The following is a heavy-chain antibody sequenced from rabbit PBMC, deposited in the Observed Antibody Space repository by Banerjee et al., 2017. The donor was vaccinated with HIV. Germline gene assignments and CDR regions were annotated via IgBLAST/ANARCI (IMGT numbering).Heavy chain of an antibody. CDR1: GFSFSSSYV. J-gene: IGHJ4*01. V-gene: IGHV1S40*01. D-gene: IGHD7-1*01. CDR3: ARDAGGDGYSNDL. CDR2: INTGSGSA. Sequence: QSLEESGGGLVKPGGTLTLTCTASGFSFSSSYVMSWVRQAPGKGLEWIGCINTGSGSAYYASWAKGRFTISKTSSTTVTLQMTSLTAADTATYFCARDAGGDGYSNDLWGPGTLVTVS.